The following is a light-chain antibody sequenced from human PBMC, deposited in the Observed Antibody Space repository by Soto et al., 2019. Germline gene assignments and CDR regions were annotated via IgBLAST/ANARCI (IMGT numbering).Light chain of an antibody. CDR3: QQLNSYPIT. CDR2: AAS. J-gene: IGKJ5*01. CDR1: QGISNS. Sequence: IQLTQSPSSLSASVGDRVTITCGASQGISNSLAWYHQRPGKAPKLLIYAASTVQSGVPSRFSGSGSATDFTLTISSLQPEDFATYYCQQLNSYPITFGQGTRLEI. V-gene: IGKV1-9*01.